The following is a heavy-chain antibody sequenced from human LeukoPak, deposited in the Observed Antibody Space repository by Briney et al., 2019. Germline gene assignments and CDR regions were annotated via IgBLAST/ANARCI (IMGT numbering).Heavy chain of an antibody. CDR2: INHSGST. CDR3: ARHYRNVSLWFGESRGVFDY. J-gene: IGHJ4*02. CDR1: GFTFSSYS. D-gene: IGHD3-10*01. V-gene: IGHV4-34*01. Sequence: GSLRLSSAASGFTFSSYSMNWVRQPPGKGLEWIGEINHSGSTNYNPSLKSRVTISVDTSKNQFSLKLSSVTAADTAVYYCARHYRNVSLWFGESRGVFDYWGQGTLVTVSS.